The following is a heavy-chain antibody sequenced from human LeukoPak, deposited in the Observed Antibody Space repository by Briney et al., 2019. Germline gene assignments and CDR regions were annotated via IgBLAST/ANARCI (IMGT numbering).Heavy chain of an antibody. CDR3: ARGVEYCSSTSCPTPISYGMDV. Sequence: GASVKVSCKASGYTFTSYGISWVRQAPGQGLEWMGWISAYNGNTNYAQKLQGRVTMTTDTSTSTAYMELRSLRSDDTAVYYCARGVEYCSSTSCPTPISYGMDVWGQGTTVTVSS. CDR2: ISAYNGNT. D-gene: IGHD2-2*01. CDR1: GYTFTSYG. J-gene: IGHJ6*02. V-gene: IGHV1-18*01.